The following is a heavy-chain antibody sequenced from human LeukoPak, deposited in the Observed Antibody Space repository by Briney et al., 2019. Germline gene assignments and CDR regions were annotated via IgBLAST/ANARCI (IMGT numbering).Heavy chain of an antibody. CDR3: AKVHGRDLNFYFDY. V-gene: IGHV3-23*01. D-gene: IGHD1-20*01. J-gene: IGHJ4*02. CDR1: GFTFTTYV. CDR2: ISGTGDST. Sequence: PGGSLRLSCAASGFTFTTYVMTWVRQAPGRGLEWVSAISGTGDSTYYADSVRGRFTISRDNSKNTLYLQMNSLRAWDTAVYYCAKVHGRDLNFYFDYWGQGTLVTVSS.